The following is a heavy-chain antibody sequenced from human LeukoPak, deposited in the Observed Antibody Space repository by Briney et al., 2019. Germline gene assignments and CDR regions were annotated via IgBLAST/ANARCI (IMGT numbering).Heavy chain of an antibody. CDR3: ARDRNYYDSSGYRDAFDI. Sequence: KPGGSLRLSCAASGFTFSSYGMHWVRQAPGKGLEWVAVIWYDGSNKYYADSVKGRFTISRDNSKNTLYLQMNSLRAEDTAVYYCARDRNYYDSSGYRDAFDIWGQGTMVTVSS. CDR2: IWYDGSNK. J-gene: IGHJ3*02. CDR1: GFTFSSYG. V-gene: IGHV3-33*01. D-gene: IGHD3-22*01.